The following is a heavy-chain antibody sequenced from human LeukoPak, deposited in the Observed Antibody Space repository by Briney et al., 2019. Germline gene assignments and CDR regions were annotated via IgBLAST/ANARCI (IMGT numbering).Heavy chain of an antibody. CDR3: ARDDPRGCSGGSCFWFDP. V-gene: IGHV4-34*01. CDR2: IDHSGST. CDR1: GGSFSGYY. J-gene: IGHJ5*02. D-gene: IGHD2-15*01. Sequence: SETLSLTCAVYGGSFSGYYWSWIRQPPGKGLEWIGEIDHSGSTNYNPSLKSRVTISVDTSKNQFSLKLSSVTAADTAVYYCARDDPRGCSGGSCFWFDPWGQGTLVTVSS.